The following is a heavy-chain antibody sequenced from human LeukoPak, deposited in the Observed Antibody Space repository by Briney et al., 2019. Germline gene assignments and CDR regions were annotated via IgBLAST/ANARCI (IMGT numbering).Heavy chain of an antibody. V-gene: IGHV1-2*02. CDR2: INPNSGGT. D-gene: IGHD6-13*01. CDR3: ARDGEADIAATGTLGH. J-gene: IGHJ4*02. CDR1: GYTFTGYY. Sequence: ASVKVSCKASGYTFTGYYIHWVRQAPGQGLEWMGWINPNSGGTNYAQKFQGRVTMTRDTSISTAYMELSRLRSDDTAVYYCARDGEADIAATGTLGHWGQGTLVTVSS.